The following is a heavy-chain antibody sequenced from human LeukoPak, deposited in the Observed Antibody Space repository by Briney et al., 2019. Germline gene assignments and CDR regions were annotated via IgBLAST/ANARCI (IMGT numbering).Heavy chain of an antibody. J-gene: IGHJ4*02. CDR2: INPKSGDT. D-gene: IGHD3-22*01. V-gene: IGHV1-2*02. CDR1: GYTFTGYY. Sequence: ASVKVSCKASGYTFTGYYMNWVRQAPGQGLEWMGWINPKSGDTKYSQKFQGRVTMTRDTSTTTVYMELSRLRSDDTAVYYCARRGFYYDSSPFDYWGQGTLVTVSS. CDR3: ARRGFYYDSSPFDY.